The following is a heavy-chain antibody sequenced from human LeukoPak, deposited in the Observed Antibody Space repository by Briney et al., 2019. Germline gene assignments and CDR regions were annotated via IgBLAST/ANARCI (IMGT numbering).Heavy chain of an antibody. V-gene: IGHV3-33*06. CDR3: AKSKRVTPMFNPASAFDY. Sequence: GGSLRLSCAASGFTFSSYGMHWVRQAPGKGLEWVAVIWYDGSNKYYADSVKGRFTISGDNSKNTLYLQMNSLRADDTAVYYCAKSKRVTPMFNPASAFDYWGQGTLVTVSS. CDR1: GFTFSSYG. J-gene: IGHJ4*02. CDR2: IWYDGSNK. D-gene: IGHD5-18*01.